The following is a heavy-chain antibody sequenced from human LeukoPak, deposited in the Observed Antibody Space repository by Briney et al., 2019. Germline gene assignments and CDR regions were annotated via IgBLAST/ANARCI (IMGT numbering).Heavy chain of an antibody. Sequence: SETLSLTCAVYGGSFSGYYWTWIRQPPGKGLEWIGEINHGGSANYNPSLKSRVTISIDTSKTPFSLKLNSVTAADTAVYYCARGPYYYGSGNSYNRFNVVYWGQGTLVTVSS. V-gene: IGHV4-34*01. J-gene: IGHJ4*02. CDR2: INHGGSA. CDR3: ARGPYYYGSGNSYNRFNVVY. CDR1: GGSFSGYY. D-gene: IGHD3-10*01.